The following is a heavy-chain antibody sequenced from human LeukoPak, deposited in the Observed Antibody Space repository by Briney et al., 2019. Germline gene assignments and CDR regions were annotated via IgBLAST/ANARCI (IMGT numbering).Heavy chain of an antibody. Sequence: GESLKISCKGSGYSFTSYWIGWVRQMPGKGLEWMGIIYPGDSDTRYSPSFQGQVTISADKSISTAYLQWSSLKASDTAMYYCARPRPHYGSGSYYFDYWGQGTLVTVSS. D-gene: IGHD3-10*01. J-gene: IGHJ4*02. CDR1: GYSFTSYW. CDR3: ARPRPHYGSGSYYFDY. V-gene: IGHV5-51*01. CDR2: IYPGDSDT.